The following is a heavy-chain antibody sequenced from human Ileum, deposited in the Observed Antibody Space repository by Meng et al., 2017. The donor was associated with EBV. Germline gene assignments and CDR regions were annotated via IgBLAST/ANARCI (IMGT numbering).Heavy chain of an antibody. CDR2: IHDSGST. J-gene: IGHJ5*02. D-gene: IGHD3-10*01. Sequence: QVQLQESGPGLVKPSQTLSLTCTVSGGSISSGGYYWSWIRQHPGKGLEWIVYIHDSGSTYYNPSLKSRVTISADTSKNQFSLKLSSVTAADTAVYYCARASYGSGSPLGESWFDPWGQGTLVTVAS. CDR1: GGSISSGGYY. CDR3: ARASYGSGSPLGESWFDP. V-gene: IGHV4-31*03.